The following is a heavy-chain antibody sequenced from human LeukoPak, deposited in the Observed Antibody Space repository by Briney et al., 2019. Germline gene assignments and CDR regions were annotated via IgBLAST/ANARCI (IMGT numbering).Heavy chain of an antibody. CDR2: ISSSSSTI. CDR1: GFTFSSYS. V-gene: IGHV3-48*02. Sequence: GGSLRLSCAASGFTFSSYSMNWVRQAPGKGLEWVSYISSSSSTIYYTDSVKGRFTISRDNAKNSLNLQMNSLRDEDTAVYYCAKDVGMIGYCSGGSCYAIDYWGQGTLVTVSS. J-gene: IGHJ4*02. CDR3: AKDVGMIGYCSGGSCYAIDY. D-gene: IGHD2-15*01.